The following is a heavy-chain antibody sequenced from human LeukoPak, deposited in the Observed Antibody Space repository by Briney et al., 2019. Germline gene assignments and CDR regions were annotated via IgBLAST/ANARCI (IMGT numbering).Heavy chain of an antibody. J-gene: IGHJ4*02. V-gene: IGHV1-24*01. CDR1: GYTLTELS. CDR2: FDPEDGET. Sequence: ASVKVSCKVSGYTLTELSFHWVRQAPGKGLEWMGGFDPEDGETIYAQKFQGRVTMTEDTSTDTAYMELSSLRSEDTAVYYCATSSAVVVTFDYWGQGTLVTVSS. D-gene: IGHD4-23*01. CDR3: ATSSAVVVTFDY.